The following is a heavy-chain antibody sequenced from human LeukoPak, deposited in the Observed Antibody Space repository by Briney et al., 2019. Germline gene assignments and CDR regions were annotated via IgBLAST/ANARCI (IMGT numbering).Heavy chain of an antibody. J-gene: IGHJ5*01. Sequence: ASVKVSCKASGYTCTSCSSGWLRQSPGQRLEWMGWISAYNRNANYAQKLQGRVTMTTATSTSTAYMELRSLRSDDTAVYSCARLLPGSGFDPWGQGTLVTVSS. V-gene: IGHV1-18*01. CDR1: GYTCTSCS. CDR3: ARLLPGSGFDP. CDR2: ISAYNRNA.